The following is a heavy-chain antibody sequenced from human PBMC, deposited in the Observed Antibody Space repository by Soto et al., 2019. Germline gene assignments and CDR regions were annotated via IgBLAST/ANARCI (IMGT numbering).Heavy chain of an antibody. CDR2: INHSGST. Sequence: SETLSLTCAFDGWSFSCYCLTLIRQPPGTGLEWIGEINHSGSTNYNPSLKSRVTISVDTSKNQFSLKLTSVTAADTAVYYCARDKITGLFDYWGQGTLVTVSS. V-gene: IGHV4-34*01. J-gene: IGHJ4*02. CDR1: GWSFSCYC. CDR3: ARDKITGLFDY. D-gene: IGHD2-8*02.